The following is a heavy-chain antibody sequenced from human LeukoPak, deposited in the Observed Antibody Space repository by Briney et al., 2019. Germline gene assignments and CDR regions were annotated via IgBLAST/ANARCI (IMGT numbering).Heavy chain of an antibody. CDR3: ARGLARKGGIAAVWVWFDP. CDR1: GGSISSGDYY. J-gene: IGHJ5*02. V-gene: IGHV4-30-4*01. Sequence: SETLSLTCTVSGGSISSGDYYWSWIRQPPGKGLEWIGYIYYSGSTYYNPSLKSRVTISVDTSKNQFSLKLSSVTAADTAVYYCARGLARKGGIAAVWVWFDPWGQGTLFTVSS. CDR2: IYYSGST. D-gene: IGHD6-13*01.